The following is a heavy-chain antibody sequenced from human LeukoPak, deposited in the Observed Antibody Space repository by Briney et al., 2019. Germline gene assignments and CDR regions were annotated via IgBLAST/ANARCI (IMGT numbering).Heavy chain of an antibody. Sequence: GGSLRLSCAASGFAVSSHYMSWVRQAPGKGLEWVANIKQDGSEKYYVDSVKGRFTISRDNAKNSLYLQMNSLRAEDTAVYYCARGSGWYYYWGQGTLVTVSS. CDR1: GFAVSSHY. V-gene: IGHV3-7*01. D-gene: IGHD6-19*01. CDR3: ARGSGWYYY. CDR2: IKQDGSEK. J-gene: IGHJ4*02.